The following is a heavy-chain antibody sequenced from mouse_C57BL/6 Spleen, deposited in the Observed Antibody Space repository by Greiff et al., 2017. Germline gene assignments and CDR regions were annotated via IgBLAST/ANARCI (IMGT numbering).Heavy chain of an antibody. D-gene: IGHD2-1*01. V-gene: IGHV1-4*01. J-gene: IGHJ2*01. CDR2: INPSSGYT. Sequence: QVQLQQSGAELARPGASVKMSCKASGYTFTSYTMHWVKQRPGQGLEWIGYINPSSGYTKYNQKFKDKATLTADKSSSTAYMQLSSLTSEDSAVYYCARTGGGNHYFDYWGQGTTLTVSS. CDR1: GYTFTSYT. CDR3: ARTGGGNHYFDY.